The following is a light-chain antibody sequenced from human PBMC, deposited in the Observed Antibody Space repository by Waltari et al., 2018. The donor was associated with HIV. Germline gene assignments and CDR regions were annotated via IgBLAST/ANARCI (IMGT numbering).Light chain of an antibody. CDR2: WAS. Sequence: DIVMTQSPDSLAVSLGERATINCKSSQSLLSNSNNKNFLAWYQQKPGQPPKLLIYWASTRESGVPDRFSGSGSGTDFTRTISSLQAEDVAIYSCQQYYSTPSTFGQGTRLEIK. CDR1: QSLLSNSNNKNF. CDR3: QQYYSTPST. V-gene: IGKV4-1*01. J-gene: IGKJ5*01.